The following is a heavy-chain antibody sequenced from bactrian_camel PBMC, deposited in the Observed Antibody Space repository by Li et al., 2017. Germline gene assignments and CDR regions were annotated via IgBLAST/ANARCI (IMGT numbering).Heavy chain of an antibody. J-gene: IGHJ4*01. CDR2: IDSDGSI. V-gene: IGHV3S53*01. CDR3: AAKNCFGGHDYTY. CDR1: GTTYSTYC. D-gene: IGHD1*01. Sequence: VQLVESGGGLVQAGGSMRLSCAASGTTYSTYCMGWFRQAPGKEREGVALIDSDGSISYADSVKGRFTISKDNAKSTLYLQMNSLKPEDTATYYCAAKNCFGGHDYTYWGQGTQVTVS.